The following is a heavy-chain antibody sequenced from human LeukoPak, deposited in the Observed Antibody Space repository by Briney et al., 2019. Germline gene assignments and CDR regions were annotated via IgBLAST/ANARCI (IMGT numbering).Heavy chain of an antibody. CDR3: ARGLAADGHLTAVDY. V-gene: IGHV4-59*01. Sequence: RPSETLSLTCTVSGGSISSYYWSWIRQPPGKGLEWIGYIYYSGSTNYNPSLKSRVTISVDTSKNQFSLKLSSVTAADTAVYYCARGLAADGHLTAVDYWGQGTLVTVSS. CDR2: IYYSGST. CDR1: GGSISSYY. J-gene: IGHJ4*02. D-gene: IGHD6-13*01.